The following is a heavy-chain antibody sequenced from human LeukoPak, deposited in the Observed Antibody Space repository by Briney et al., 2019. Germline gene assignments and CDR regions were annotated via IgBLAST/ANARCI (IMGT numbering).Heavy chain of an antibody. CDR3: ARGPRLPLFWYFDL. Sequence: GGSLRLSCAASGFTFTSYGISWVRQAPGQGLEWMGWISAYNGNTNYAQKLQGRVTMTTDTSTSTAYMELRSLRSDDTAVYYCARGPRLPLFWYFDLWGRGTLVTVSS. CDR1: GFTFTSYG. V-gene: IGHV1-18*01. D-gene: IGHD4-11*01. CDR2: ISAYNGNT. J-gene: IGHJ2*01.